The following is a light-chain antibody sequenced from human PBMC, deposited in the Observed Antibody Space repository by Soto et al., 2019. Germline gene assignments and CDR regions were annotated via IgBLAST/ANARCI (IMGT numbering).Light chain of an antibody. CDR1: SSDVGAYDS. V-gene: IGLV2-14*01. J-gene: IGLJ2*01. CDR2: DVN. Sequence: QSALTQPASVSGSPGQSIAISCTGTSSDVGAYDSVSWYQQHPGKAPKVMIYDVNHRPSGVSDRFSGSKSGNTASLTISGLQAEDEADYFCSSYTTSRSVLFGGGTKLTVL. CDR3: SSYTTSRSVL.